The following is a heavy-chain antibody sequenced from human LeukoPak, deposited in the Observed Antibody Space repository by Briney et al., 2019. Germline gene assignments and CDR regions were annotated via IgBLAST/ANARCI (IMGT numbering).Heavy chain of an antibody. V-gene: IGHV3-48*03. CDR2: ISSSGSTI. J-gene: IGHJ3*02. Sequence: PGGSLRLSCAASGFTFSSYEMNWVRQAPGKGLEWVSYISSSGSTIYYADSVKGRFTISRDNAKNSLYLQMNSLRAKDTAVYYCAKVGYSYGLGFGAFDIWGQGTMVTVSS. CDR1: GFTFSSYE. D-gene: IGHD5-18*01. CDR3: AKVGYSYGLGFGAFDI.